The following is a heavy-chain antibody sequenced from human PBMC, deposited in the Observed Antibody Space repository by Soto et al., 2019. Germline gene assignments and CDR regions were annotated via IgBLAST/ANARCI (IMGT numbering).Heavy chain of an antibody. CDR1: GYTFTAYY. CDR3: ARQGDGYNPLDY. V-gene: IGHV1-2*02. CDR2: INPNSGGT. Sequence: QVQLVQSGAEVKKPGASVNVSCKASGYTFTAYYMHWVSQAPGQGLERMGWINPNSGGTKNAQKFQGRVTMTRDTSISTAYIELSRLRSDDTAVYYCARQGDGYNPLDYWGQGTLVTVSS. J-gene: IGHJ4*02. D-gene: IGHD1-1*01.